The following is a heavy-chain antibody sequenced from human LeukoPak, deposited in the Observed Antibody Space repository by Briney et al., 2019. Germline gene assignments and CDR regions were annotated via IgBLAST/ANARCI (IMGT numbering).Heavy chain of an antibody. J-gene: IGHJ4*02. CDR1: GGSITSYY. Sequence: SETLSLTCTVSGGSITSYYWTWIRQPPGKGLEWIGSIYYSGSTNYNPSLKSRVTISVDTSKNQFSLKLSSVTAADTAVYYCARERGLGYFDYWGQGTLVTVSS. CDR3: ARERGLGYFDY. V-gene: IGHV4-59*12. CDR2: IYYSGST. D-gene: IGHD3-10*01.